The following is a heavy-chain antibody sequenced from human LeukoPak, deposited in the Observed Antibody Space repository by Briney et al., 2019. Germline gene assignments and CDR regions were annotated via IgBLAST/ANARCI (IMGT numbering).Heavy chain of an antibody. J-gene: IGHJ4*02. D-gene: IGHD3-22*01. CDR3: ARDRYYYDSSGYYLVDY. CDR2: ISAYNGNT. V-gene: IGHV1-18*01. CDR1: GYTFTSYG. Sequence: ASVKVSCKASGYTFTSYGISCVRQAPGQGLEWMGWISAYNGNTSYAQKLQGRVTMTTDTSTSTAYMELRSLRSDDTAVYYCARDRYYYDSSGYYLVDYWGQGTLVTVSS.